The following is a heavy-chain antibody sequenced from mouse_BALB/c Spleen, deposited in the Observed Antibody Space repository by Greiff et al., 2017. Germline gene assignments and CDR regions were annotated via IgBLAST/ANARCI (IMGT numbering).Heavy chain of an antibody. D-gene: IGHD1-2*01. CDR2: ISYSGST. J-gene: IGHJ4*01. Sequence: VQLQQSGPGLVKPSQSLSLTCTVTGYSITSDYAWNWIRQFPGNKLEWMGYISYSGSTSYNPSLKSRISITRDTSKNQFFLQLNSVTTEDTATYYCARGALGVVYWGQGTSVTVSS. CDR3: ARGALGVVY. CDR1: GYSITSDYA. V-gene: IGHV3-2*02.